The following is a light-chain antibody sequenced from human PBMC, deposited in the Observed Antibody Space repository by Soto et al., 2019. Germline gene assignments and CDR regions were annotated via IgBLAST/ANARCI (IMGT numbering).Light chain of an antibody. J-gene: IGKJ4*01. Sequence: VVTQSPATLSVSPGERATLSCRASQSVSSNLAWYQQKPGQAPRLLIYGASSRATGIPDRFSGSGSGTDFTLTISRLESEDSAVYYCHHYGSSPGLTFGGGTKV. CDR3: HHYGSSPGLT. CDR1: QSVSSN. CDR2: GAS. V-gene: IGKV3-20*01.